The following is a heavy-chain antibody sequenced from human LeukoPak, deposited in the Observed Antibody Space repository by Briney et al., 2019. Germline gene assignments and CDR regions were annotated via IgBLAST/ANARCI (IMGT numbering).Heavy chain of an antibody. CDR1: GYTFTGYY. V-gene: IGHV1-2*02. CDR3: ARDHWSGYYDY. Sequence: ASVKVSYKASGYTFTGYYMHWVRLAPGQGLEWMGWINPNSGGTNYAQKFQGRVTMTRDTSISTAYMELRSLRSDDTAVYYCARDHWSGYYDYWGQGTLVTVSS. D-gene: IGHD3-3*01. J-gene: IGHJ4*02. CDR2: INPNSGGT.